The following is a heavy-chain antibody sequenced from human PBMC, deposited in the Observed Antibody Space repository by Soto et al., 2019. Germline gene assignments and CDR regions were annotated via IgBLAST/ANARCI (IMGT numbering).Heavy chain of an antibody. Sequence: QITLKESGPTLVKPTQTLTLTCTFSGFSLTSAGVGVGWIRQPPGKALEWLALIYWDDDKRYSPSLKSRLTITKDTSKNQVVLTMTNMDPVATATYFCARRRSSGWDKSDFEYWGPGTLVIVSS. J-gene: IGHJ4*02. CDR3: ARRRSSGWDKSDFEY. CDR1: GFSLTSAGVG. D-gene: IGHD6-19*01. CDR2: IYWDDDK. V-gene: IGHV2-5*02.